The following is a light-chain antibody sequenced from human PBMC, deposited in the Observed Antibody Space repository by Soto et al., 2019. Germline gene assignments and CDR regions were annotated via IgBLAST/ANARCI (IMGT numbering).Light chain of an antibody. CDR2: DNN. V-gene: IGLV1-51*01. CDR3: GTRDSSLSAGV. J-gene: IGLJ2*01. Sequence: QSVLTQPPSVSAAPGQKVTISCSGSSSNIGNNYVSWYQQLPGTAPKLLIYDNNKRPSGIPDRFSGSKSGTSATLGITGLQTGDEGEYYCGTRDSSLSAGVFGEGTKLTVL. CDR1: SSNIGNNY.